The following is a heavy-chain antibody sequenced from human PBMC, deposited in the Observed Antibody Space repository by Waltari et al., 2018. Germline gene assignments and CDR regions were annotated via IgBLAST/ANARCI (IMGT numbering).Heavy chain of an antibody. J-gene: IGHJ4*02. V-gene: IGHV3-15*07. CDR1: GFTFNTAW. CDR2: IKSDTYGGTT. Sequence: EVQLVESGGGLVEPGGSLRLSCGASGFTFNTAWMHWVRQAPGKGLGWHGRIKSDTYGGTTDYAAPVKGRFTISRDDSKNTRYLQMNSLKTEDTAVYYCTQIALWFGDPVDYWGQGTLVTVSA. D-gene: IGHD3-10*01. CDR3: TQIALWFGDPVDY.